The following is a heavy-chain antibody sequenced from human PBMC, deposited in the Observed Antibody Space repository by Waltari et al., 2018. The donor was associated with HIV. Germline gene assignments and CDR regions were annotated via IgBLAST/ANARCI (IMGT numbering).Heavy chain of an antibody. CDR3: ARRGSYSSGWPL. Sequence: QVQLQQWGAGLLKPSETLSLTCAVYGGSFSGYYWSWIRQPPGKGLEWIGEINHSGATNYNPSLKSRVIISVDTSKNQFSLKLTSVTAADTTVYFCARRGSYSSGWPLWGQGTLVTVSS. CDR1: GGSFSGYY. V-gene: IGHV4-34*02. D-gene: IGHD6-19*01. CDR2: INHSGAT. J-gene: IGHJ4*02.